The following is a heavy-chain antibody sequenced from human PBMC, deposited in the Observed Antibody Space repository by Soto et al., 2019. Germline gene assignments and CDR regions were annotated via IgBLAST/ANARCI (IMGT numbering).Heavy chain of an antibody. CDR3: AKVREAILYYYDSSGYPYGVYFDY. CDR1: GFTFSSYA. V-gene: IGHV3-23*01. J-gene: IGHJ4*02. CDR2: ISGSGGST. D-gene: IGHD3-22*01. Sequence: GGSLRLSCASSGFTFSSYAMSWVRQAPGKGLEWVSAISGSGGSTYYADSVKGRFTISRDNSKTTLYLQMNSLRAEYTAVYFCAKVREAILYYYDSSGYPYGVYFDYWGQGTLVTVSS.